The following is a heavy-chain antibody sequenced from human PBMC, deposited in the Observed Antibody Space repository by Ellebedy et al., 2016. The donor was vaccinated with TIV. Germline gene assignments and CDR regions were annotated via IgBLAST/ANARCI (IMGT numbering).Heavy chain of an antibody. J-gene: IGHJ5*02. V-gene: IGHV3-21*01. Sequence: GESLKISCAAAGFAFSNYRMSWVRQAPGKGLEWVSSISSSSSYIYYADSVKGRFTISRDNAKNSLYLQMNSLTVDDTAEYYCARNGYCTPSNCRSYNWFDPWGQGTLVTVSS. CDR1: GFAFSNYR. CDR3: ARNGYCTPSNCRSYNWFDP. CDR2: ISSSSSYI. D-gene: IGHD2-8*01.